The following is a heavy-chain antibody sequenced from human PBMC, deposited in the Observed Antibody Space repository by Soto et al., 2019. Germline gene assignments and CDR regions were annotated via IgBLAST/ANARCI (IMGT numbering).Heavy chain of an antibody. V-gene: IGHV3-48*02. CDR1: GFTFSSYS. CDR2: ISSSSTI. D-gene: IGHD3-22*01. CDR3: AREVTMIVVVPRGGAFDI. Sequence: PGGSLRLSCAASGFTFSSYSMHWVRQAPGKGLEWVSYISSSSTIYYADSVKGRFTISRDNAKNSLYLQMNSLRDEDTAVYYCAREVTMIVVVPRGGAFDIWGQGTMVTVSS. J-gene: IGHJ3*02.